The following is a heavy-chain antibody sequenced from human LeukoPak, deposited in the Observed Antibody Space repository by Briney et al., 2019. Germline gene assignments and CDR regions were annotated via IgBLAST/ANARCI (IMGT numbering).Heavy chain of an antibody. V-gene: IGHV3-53*01. CDR3: ARDPSNQAVGGDDY. CDR1: GFTVSSNY. J-gene: IGHJ4*02. D-gene: IGHD3-16*01. Sequence: TGGSLRLSCEASGFTVSSNYMSWVRQAPRKGLEWVSVIYSGGSTYYADSVKGRFTISRDNSKNTLYLQMNSLRAEDTAVYYCARDPSNQAVGGDDYWGQGTLVTVSS. CDR2: IYSGGST.